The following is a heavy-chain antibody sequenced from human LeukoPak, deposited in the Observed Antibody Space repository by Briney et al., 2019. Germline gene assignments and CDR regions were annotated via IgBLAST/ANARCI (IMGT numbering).Heavy chain of an antibody. CDR1: GGSFSGYY. CDR2: INHSGST. Sequence: SETLSLTCAVYGGSFSGYYWSWIRQPPGKGLEWIGEINHSGSTNYNPSLKSRVTISVDTSKNQFSLKLSSVTAADTAVYYCARGLARSSRYCSSTSCKYYYYYMDVWGKGTTVTVSS. J-gene: IGHJ6*03. D-gene: IGHD2-2*01. CDR3: ARGLARSSRYCSSTSCKYYYYYMDV. V-gene: IGHV4-34*01.